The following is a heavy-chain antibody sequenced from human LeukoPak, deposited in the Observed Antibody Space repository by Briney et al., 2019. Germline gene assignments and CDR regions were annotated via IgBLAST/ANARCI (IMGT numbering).Heavy chain of an antibody. CDR1: GGSISSGGYY. CDR3: ARDSGVSGHDAFDI. Sequence: PSETLSLTCTVSGGSISSGGYYWSWIRQHPGKGLEWIGYIYYSGSTYHNPSLKSRVTISVDTSKNQFSLKLSSVTAADTAVYYCARDSGVSGHDAFDIWGQGTMVTVSS. D-gene: IGHD2-15*01. J-gene: IGHJ3*02. CDR2: IYYSGST. V-gene: IGHV4-31*03.